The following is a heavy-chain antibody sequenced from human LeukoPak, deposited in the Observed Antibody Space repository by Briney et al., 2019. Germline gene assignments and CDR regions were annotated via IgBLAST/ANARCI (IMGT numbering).Heavy chain of an antibody. Sequence: ASVKVSCKASGYTFTGYYVHWVRQAPGQGFEWMGWINPNNGGTNYAQKFQGRVTMTRDTSISTAYMELSSLRSDDTAVYYCTRVGWNGYYGMGVWGKGTTVTVSS. V-gene: IGHV1-2*02. CDR1: GYTFTGYY. J-gene: IGHJ6*04. CDR3: TRVGWNGYYGMGV. D-gene: IGHD3-3*01. CDR2: INPNNGGT.